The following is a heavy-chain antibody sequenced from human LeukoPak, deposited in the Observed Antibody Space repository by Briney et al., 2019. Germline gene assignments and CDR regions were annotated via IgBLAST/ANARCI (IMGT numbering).Heavy chain of an antibody. CDR2: ISSSSSYI. CDR1: GFTFSSYS. J-gene: IGHJ6*02. Sequence: PGGSLRLSCAASGFTFSSYSMSWVRQAPGKGLEWVSSISSSSSYIYYADSVKGRFTISRDNAKNSLYLQMNSLRAEDTAVYYCAGIYCSGGSCYSARDYYYGMDVWGQGTTVTVSS. V-gene: IGHV3-21*01. CDR3: AGIYCSGGSCYSARDYYYGMDV. D-gene: IGHD2-15*01.